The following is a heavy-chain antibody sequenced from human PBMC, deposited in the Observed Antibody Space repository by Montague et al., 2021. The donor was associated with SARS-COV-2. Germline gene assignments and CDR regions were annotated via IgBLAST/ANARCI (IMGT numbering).Heavy chain of an antibody. Sequence: SETLSLTCAVYGGSFSGYYWSWIRQPPGKGLEWIGEINHSGSTNYNPSLKSRVTISVDTSKNQFSLKLNSVTAADTAVYYCARGGTVTTFYYCYYGMDVWGQGTTVTVSS. CDR1: GGSFSGYY. CDR2: INHSGST. CDR3: ARGGTVTTFYYCYYGMDV. J-gene: IGHJ6*02. V-gene: IGHV4-34*01. D-gene: IGHD4-17*01.